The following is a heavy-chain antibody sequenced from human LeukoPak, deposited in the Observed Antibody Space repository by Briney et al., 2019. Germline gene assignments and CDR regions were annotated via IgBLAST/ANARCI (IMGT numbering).Heavy chain of an antibody. J-gene: IGHJ4*02. Sequence: SETLSLTCTASGGSISRDGYYWSWIRQPAGKGLEWIGQIYSSGNTNYNPSLKNRVTISVDTSRNQFFLNLRSVTAADRAIYYCVRDPSAMVFDYWGQGILVTVSS. CDR2: IYSSGNT. CDR1: GGSISRDGYY. CDR3: VRDPSAMVFDY. D-gene: IGHD3-10*01. V-gene: IGHV4-61*09.